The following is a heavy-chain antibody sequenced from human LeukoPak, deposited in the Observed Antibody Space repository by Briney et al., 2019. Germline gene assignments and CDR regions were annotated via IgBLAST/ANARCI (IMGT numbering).Heavy chain of an antibody. Sequence: PGGSLRLSCAASGFTFSSYWIYWVRQAPGKGLVWVSRINSNGSSTSYADSAKGRFTISRDNAKNTVSLQMNSLRAGDTAVYYCARVGTTWFDPWGQGTLVTVSS. CDR3: ARVGTTWFDP. CDR1: GFTFSSYW. J-gene: IGHJ5*02. D-gene: IGHD7-27*01. V-gene: IGHV3-74*01. CDR2: INSNGSST.